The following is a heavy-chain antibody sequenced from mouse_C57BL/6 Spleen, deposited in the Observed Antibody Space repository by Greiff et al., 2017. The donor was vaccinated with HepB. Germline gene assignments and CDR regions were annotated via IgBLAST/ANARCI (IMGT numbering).Heavy chain of an antibody. D-gene: IGHD1-1*01. V-gene: IGHV1-64*01. CDR3: AITTVVEGDY. CDR1: GYTFTSYW. Sequence: VQLQQPGAELVKPGASEKLSCKASGYTFTSYWMHWVKQRPGQGLEWIGMIHPNSGSTNYNEKFKSKATLTVDKSSNTAYMQLSSLTSEDSAVYYCAITTVVEGDYWGQGTTLTVSS. J-gene: IGHJ2*01. CDR2: IHPNSGST.